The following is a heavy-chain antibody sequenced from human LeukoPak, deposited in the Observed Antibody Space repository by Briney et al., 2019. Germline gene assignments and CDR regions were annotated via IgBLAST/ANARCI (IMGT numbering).Heavy chain of an antibody. V-gene: IGHV3-23*01. CDR1: GFTFSSYA. Sequence: GGSLRLSCAASGFTFSSYAMIWVRQAPGKGLEWVSALSVSGGTTYYADSVKGRFTISRDNSKNTLYLQMSSLRVEDTAVYYCVKDGGPDYWGQGTLVTVS. J-gene: IGHJ4*02. CDR3: VKDGGPDY. CDR2: LSVSGGTT. D-gene: IGHD3-3*01.